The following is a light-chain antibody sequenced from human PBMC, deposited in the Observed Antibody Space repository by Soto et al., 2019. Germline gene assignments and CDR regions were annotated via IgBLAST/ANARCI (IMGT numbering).Light chain of an antibody. J-gene: IGKJ5*01. Sequence: EIVMTQSPATLSVSPGERATLYCRASQSVSSNLAWYQQKPGQAPSLLIYGASTRATGIPARFSGSGSGTEFNRTISGLLSEDFAVYYCQQYNRWAAFTLGQGTRLRIK. V-gene: IGKV3-15*01. CDR1: QSVSSN. CDR2: GAS. CDR3: QQYNRWAAFT.